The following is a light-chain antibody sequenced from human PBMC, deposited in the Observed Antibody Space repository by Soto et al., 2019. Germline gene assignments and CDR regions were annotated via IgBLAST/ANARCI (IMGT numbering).Light chain of an antibody. CDR2: DVS. CDR1: SSDVGRYNY. J-gene: IGLJ2*01. V-gene: IGLV2-14*03. CDR3: SSYTSSSTVV. Sequence: QSVLTQPASVSGSPGQSITISCTGTSSDVGRYNYVSWYQQHPGKAPKLMIYDVSNRPSGVSNRFSGSKSGNTASLTISGLQAEDEAGYYCSSYTSSSTVVFGGGTKVTVL.